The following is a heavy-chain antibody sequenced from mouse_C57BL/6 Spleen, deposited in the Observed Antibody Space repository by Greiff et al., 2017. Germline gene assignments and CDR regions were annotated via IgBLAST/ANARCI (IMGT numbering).Heavy chain of an antibody. J-gene: IGHJ1*03. D-gene: IGHD1-1*01. Sequence: VQLQQPGAELVMPGASVKLSCKASGYTFTSYWLHWVKQRPGQGLEWIGEIDPSDSYTNYNQKFTGKSTLTLDKSSSTAYMQLSSLTSVDSAVYYCARSTITTVVATDFDVWGTGTTVTVSS. CDR1: GYTFTSYW. CDR2: IDPSDSYT. CDR3: ARSTITTVVATDFDV. V-gene: IGHV1-69*01.